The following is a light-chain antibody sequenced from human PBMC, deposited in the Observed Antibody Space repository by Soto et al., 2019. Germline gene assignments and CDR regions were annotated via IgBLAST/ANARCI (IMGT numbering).Light chain of an antibody. CDR3: TSSAGSHNLGFD. CDR1: SSDVGDYTY. V-gene: IGLV2-8*01. CDR2: EVS. J-gene: IGLJ1*01. Sequence: QSVLTQPPSASGSPGQSVTISCTGTSSDVGDYTYVSWYQQHPGKAPKLMISEVSKRPSGVPDRFSGSKSGNTASLTVSGLQAEDDTDFYCTSSAGSHNLGFDFGTRTKVTDL.